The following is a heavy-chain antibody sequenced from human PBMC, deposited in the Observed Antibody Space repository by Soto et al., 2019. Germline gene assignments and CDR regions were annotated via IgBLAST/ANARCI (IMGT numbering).Heavy chain of an antibody. CDR1: GFTFSSYG. J-gene: IGHJ6*01. CDR2: ISYDGSNK. Sequence: GGGLRRSCAASGFTFSSYGMHWVRQAPGKGKKWVAVISYDGSNKYYADSVKGRFTISRDNSKNTLYLQMNSLRAEDTAVYYCVKFRGSCSYY. CDR3: VKFRGSCSYY. D-gene: IGHD3-10*01. V-gene: IGHV3-30*18.